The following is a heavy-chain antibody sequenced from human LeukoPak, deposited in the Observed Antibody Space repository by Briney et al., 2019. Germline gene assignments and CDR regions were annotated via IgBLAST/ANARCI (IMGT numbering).Heavy chain of an antibody. Sequence: GGSLRLSCAAFGFTFSSYWMSWVRQAPGKGLEWVANIKQDGSEKYYVDSVKGRFTISRDNAKNSLYLQMNSLRAEDTAVYYCARDLSYDQGLWGQGTLVTVSS. CDR2: IKQDGSEK. CDR1: GFTFSSYW. J-gene: IGHJ4*02. CDR3: ARDLSYDQGL. V-gene: IGHV3-7*03. D-gene: IGHD1-1*01.